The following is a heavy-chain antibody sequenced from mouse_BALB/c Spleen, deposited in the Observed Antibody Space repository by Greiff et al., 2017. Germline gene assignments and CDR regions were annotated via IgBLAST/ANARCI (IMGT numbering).Heavy chain of an antibody. D-gene: IGHD2-4*01. CDR2: ISYSGST. J-gene: IGHJ4*01. CDR1: GYSITSDYA. Sequence: EVQLQESGPGLVKPSQSLSLTCTVTGYSITSDYAWNWIRQFPGNKLEWMGYISYSGSTSYNPSLKSRISITRDTSKNQFFLQLNSVTTEDTATYYCARWGDYDVRAMDYWGQGTSVTVSS. CDR3: ARWGDYDVRAMDY. V-gene: IGHV3-2*02.